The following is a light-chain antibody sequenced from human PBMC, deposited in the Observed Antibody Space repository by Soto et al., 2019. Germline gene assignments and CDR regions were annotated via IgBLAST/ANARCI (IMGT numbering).Light chain of an antibody. CDR3: QLASSLPHT. V-gene: IGKV1-12*01. CDR1: QDISIW. CDR2: AAS. Sequence: DIQMTQSPSSVSASVGDRVTITCRASQDISIWLAWYQQKPGKAPNLLISAASTLQSGVPSRFSGSGSGTDLTLTITSLQPEDFATYYCQLASSLPHTFGQGTKLEIK. J-gene: IGKJ2*01.